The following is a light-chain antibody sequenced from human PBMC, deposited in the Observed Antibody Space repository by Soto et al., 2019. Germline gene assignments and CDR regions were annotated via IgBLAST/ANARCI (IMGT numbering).Light chain of an antibody. V-gene: IGKV3-11*01. CDR2: DAS. J-gene: IGKJ2*01. CDR1: QSVNSY. Sequence: EIVLTQSPATLSLSPGERATLSCRASQSVNSYLAWYQQKPGQAPRLLIYDASNRATGITPRFSGSGSETDFTLTISSLEPEDFAVYYCQQRANWPYTFGQGTKLEIK. CDR3: QQRANWPYT.